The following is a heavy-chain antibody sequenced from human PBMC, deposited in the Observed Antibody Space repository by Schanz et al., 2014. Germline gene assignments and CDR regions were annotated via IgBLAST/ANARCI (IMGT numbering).Heavy chain of an antibody. V-gene: IGHV1-18*01. CDR3: ARSAGRDFWSGYYTRFDY. CDR1: GYTFTSYG. CDR2: INTGGGDT. Sequence: QVQLVQSGAEVKKPGASVKVSCKASGYTFTSYGISWVRQAPGQGLEWMGWINTGGGDTKYSQNFQGRVTITRDTSASTAYMELRSLRSDDTAVYYCARSAGRDFWSGYYTRFDYWGQGTLVTVSS. J-gene: IGHJ4*02. D-gene: IGHD3-3*01.